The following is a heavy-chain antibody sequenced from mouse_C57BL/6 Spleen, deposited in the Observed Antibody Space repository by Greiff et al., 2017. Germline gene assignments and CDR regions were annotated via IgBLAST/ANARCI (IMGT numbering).Heavy chain of an antibody. CDR3: ARPHNRDSYYAMDY. CDR2: IHPNSGST. V-gene: IGHV1-64*01. Sequence: VQLQQPGAELVKPGASVKLSCKASGYTFTSYWMHWVKQRPGQGLEWIGMIHPNSGSTNYNEKFKSKATLTVDKSSSTAYMQLSSLTSEDSAVYYCARPHNRDSYYAMDYWGQGTSVTVSS. J-gene: IGHJ4*01. CDR1: GYTFTSYW. D-gene: IGHD6-1*01.